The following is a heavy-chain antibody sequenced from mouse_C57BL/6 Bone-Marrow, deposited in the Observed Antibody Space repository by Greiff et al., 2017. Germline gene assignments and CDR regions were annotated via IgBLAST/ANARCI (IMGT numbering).Heavy chain of an antibody. CDR3: ASITTLVDWYFDV. D-gene: IGHD1-1*01. CDR1: GFNIKDYY. J-gene: IGHJ1*03. Sequence: VQLKQSGAELVKPGASVKLSCTASGFNIKDYYMHWVKQRTEQGLEWIGRIDPEDGETKYAPKFQGKATITADTSSNTAYLQLSSLTSEDTAVYYCASITTLVDWYFDVWGTGTTVTVSS. CDR2: IDPEDGET. V-gene: IGHV14-2*01.